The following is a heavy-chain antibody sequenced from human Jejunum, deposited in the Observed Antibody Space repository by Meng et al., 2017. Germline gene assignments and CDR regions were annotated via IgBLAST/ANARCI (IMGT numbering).Heavy chain of an antibody. CDR1: GGSISSNDYY. Sequence: QVQLQESGPGLVKPSQTLSLTCTLSGGSISSNDYYWSWIRQPPGKGLEWIGYIYYSGSTYYSPSLKSRVTISVDTSANQFSLKLNSVTAADTAVYYCARGPIATAGTAVDYWGQGTLVTVSS. V-gene: IGHV4-30-4*01. J-gene: IGHJ4*02. D-gene: IGHD6-13*01. CDR2: IYYSGST. CDR3: ARGPIATAGTAVDY.